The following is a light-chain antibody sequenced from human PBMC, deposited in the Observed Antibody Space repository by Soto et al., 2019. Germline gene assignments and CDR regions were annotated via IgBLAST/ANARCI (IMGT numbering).Light chain of an antibody. Sequence: IQMTQSPCSLSASVDDRVTITCRARQSISSYLNWYQQKPGKAPKLLIYAASSLQSGVPSRFSGSGSGTDFTLTISSLQPKDFATYYCQQGYSTPPTFGQGRNVDIK. CDR1: QSISSY. CDR2: AAS. J-gene: IGKJ1*01. CDR3: QQGYSTPPT. V-gene: IGKV1-39*01.